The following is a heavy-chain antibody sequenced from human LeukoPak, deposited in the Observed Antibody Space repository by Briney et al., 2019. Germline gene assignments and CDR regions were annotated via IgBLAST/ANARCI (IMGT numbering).Heavy chain of an antibody. J-gene: IGHJ4*02. CDR1: GGSISISNW. Sequence: SETLSLTCAVSGGSISISNWWSWVRQPPGKGLEWIGEIFHSGSTNYNPSLKSRVTISVDKSKNQFSLKLSSVTAADTAVYYCARDKGVCDGGSCYSAFDYWGQGTLVTVSS. V-gene: IGHV4-4*02. D-gene: IGHD2-15*01. CDR2: IFHSGST. CDR3: ARDKGVCDGGSCYSAFDY.